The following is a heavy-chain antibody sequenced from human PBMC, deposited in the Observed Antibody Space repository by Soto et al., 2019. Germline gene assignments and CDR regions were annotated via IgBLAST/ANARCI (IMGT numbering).Heavy chain of an antibody. Sequence: EASVKVSCKASGYTFTSYGISWVRQAPGQGLEWMGRISAYNGNTNYAQKLQGRVTMTTDTSTNTAYMELRNLRSDDTAVYYCARDPGYRPDTFDMWGQGTMVTVSS. CDR1: GYTFTSYG. CDR3: ARDPGYRPDTFDM. D-gene: IGHD5-18*01. J-gene: IGHJ3*02. CDR2: ISAYNGNT. V-gene: IGHV1-18*01.